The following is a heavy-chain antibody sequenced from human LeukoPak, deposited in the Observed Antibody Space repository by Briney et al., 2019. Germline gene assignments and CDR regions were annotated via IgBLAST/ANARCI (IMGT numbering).Heavy chain of an antibody. J-gene: IGHJ4*02. Sequence: PGGSLRLSCAASGFTFSSYAMSWVRQAPGKGLEWVSAISGSGGSTYYADSVKGRFTISRDNSKNTLYLQMNRLRAEDTAVYYCAKDFLVAGTSFFDKWGQGTLVTVSS. CDR2: ISGSGGST. V-gene: IGHV3-23*01. CDR3: AKDFLVAGTSFFDK. CDR1: GFTFSSYA. D-gene: IGHD6-19*01.